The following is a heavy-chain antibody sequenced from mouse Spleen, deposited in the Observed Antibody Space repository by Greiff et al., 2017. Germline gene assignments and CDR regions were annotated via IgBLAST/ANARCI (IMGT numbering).Heavy chain of an antibody. CDR2: IDPSDSYT. D-gene: IGHD2-4*01. V-gene: IGHV1-59*01. CDR1: GYTFTSYW. Sequence: VQLQQPGAELVRPGTSVKLSCKASGYTFTSYWMHWVKQRPGQGLEWIGVIDPSDSYTNYNQKFKGKATLTVDTSSSTAYMQLSSLTSEDSAVYYCARGESYDYDWFAYWGQGTLVTVSA. J-gene: IGHJ3*01. CDR3: ARGESYDYDWFAY.